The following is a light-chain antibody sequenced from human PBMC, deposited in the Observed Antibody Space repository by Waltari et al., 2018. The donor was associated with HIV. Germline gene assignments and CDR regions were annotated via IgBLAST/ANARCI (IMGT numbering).Light chain of an antibody. Sequence: EIRLTQSPVILSVSPGGRATLSCRASQNIKTDLAWYQQKPGQSPRLLIYDASTRTTGTPDRFSGSGSGTDFTLTISSVHSEDFAVYYCHRYDKWPMYTFGQGTKVDMK. V-gene: IGKV3-15*01. CDR1: QNIKTD. CDR2: DAS. J-gene: IGKJ2*01. CDR3: HRYDKWPMYT.